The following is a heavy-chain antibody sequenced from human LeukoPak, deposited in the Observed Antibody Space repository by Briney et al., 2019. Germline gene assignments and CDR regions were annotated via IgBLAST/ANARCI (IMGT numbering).Heavy chain of an antibody. Sequence: WASVKVSCKASGYSFTASYMHWVRQAPGQGLEWVGCTNPKNGDTSSAQRFQGRVTMTRDTSLSTAYMDLTSLRSDDTAVYYCVRDDYNGNSFDSWGPGTLVTVS. CDR2: TNPKNGDT. CDR3: VRDDYNGNSFDS. D-gene: IGHD4-4*01. V-gene: IGHV1-2*02. J-gene: IGHJ5*01. CDR1: GYSFTASY.